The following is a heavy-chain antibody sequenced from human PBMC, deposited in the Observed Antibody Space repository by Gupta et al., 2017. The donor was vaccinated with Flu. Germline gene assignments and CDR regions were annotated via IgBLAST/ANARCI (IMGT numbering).Heavy chain of an antibody. Sequence: EVQLVESGGDLVQPGGSLRLSCAASGVPLSTCHMSWVRQAPGRGLEWLSYIGSGGNTDYAESVRGRFTISRDNAKNTLYLQMNNLRDEDTAGYYCARDFDWAFQHWGQGILVTVSS. CDR2: IGSGGNT. CDR3: ARDFDWAFQH. CDR1: GVPLSTCH. V-gene: IGHV3-48*02. D-gene: IGHD3-9*01. J-gene: IGHJ1*01.